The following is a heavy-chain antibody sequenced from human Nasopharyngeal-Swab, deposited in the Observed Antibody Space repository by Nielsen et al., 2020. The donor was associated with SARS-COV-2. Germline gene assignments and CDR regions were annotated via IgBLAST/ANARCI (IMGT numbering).Heavy chain of an antibody. Sequence: SVKVSCKASGGTFNTYGLNWVRQAPGQGLEWMGGIIPIFGTANYAQKFQGRVTITADESTSTAYMELSSLRSEDTAVYYCASPTVIVVAAYYYYGMDVWGQGTTVTVSS. CDR2: IIPIFGTA. CDR1: GGTFNTYG. V-gene: IGHV1-69*13. D-gene: IGHD3-22*01. J-gene: IGHJ6*02. CDR3: ASPTVIVVAAYYYYGMDV.